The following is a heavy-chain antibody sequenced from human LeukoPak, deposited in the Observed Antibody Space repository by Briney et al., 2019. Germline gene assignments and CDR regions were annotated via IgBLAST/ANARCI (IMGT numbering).Heavy chain of an antibody. Sequence: GGSLRLSCAASGFTFSSYAMHWVRQAPGKGLEGVAVISYDGSNKYYADSVKGRFTISRDNSKNTLYLQMNSLRAEDTAVYYCARDLSAAGTIDYWGQGTLVTVSS. CDR2: ISYDGSNK. D-gene: IGHD6-13*01. CDR3: ARDLSAAGTIDY. V-gene: IGHV3-30-3*01. CDR1: GFTFSSYA. J-gene: IGHJ4*02.